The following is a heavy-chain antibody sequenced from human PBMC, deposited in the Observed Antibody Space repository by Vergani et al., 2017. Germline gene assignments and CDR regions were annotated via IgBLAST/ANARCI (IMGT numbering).Heavy chain of an antibody. D-gene: IGHD1-14*01. CDR1: GFTFNHYG. CDR2: KWYDGNNK. Sequence: QVQLVESGGGVVQPGRSLRLSCAASGFTFNHYGMHWVRQAPGKGREGVAVKWYDGNNKQYADSVKGRFTISRDNSKSTMYLQMNSLRDEDTGVYYCARDLRLLYNRFDPWGQGTLVTVSS. CDR3: ARDLRLLYNRFDP. J-gene: IGHJ5*02. V-gene: IGHV3-33*01.